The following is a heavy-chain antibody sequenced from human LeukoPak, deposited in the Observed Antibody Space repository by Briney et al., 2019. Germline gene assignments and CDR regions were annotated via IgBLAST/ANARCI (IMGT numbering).Heavy chain of an antibody. V-gene: IGHV3-23*01. D-gene: IGHD2-15*01. J-gene: IGHJ4*02. Sequence: PGGSLRLSCAASGFTFSSSAMSWVRQAPGKGLEWVSSISGRGGSTYYADSGKGRFTISRDNSKNTLYLQMNSLRAEDTAVYYGAKAWCRGGNCYSVNDYWGQGALVTVSS. CDR2: ISGRGGST. CDR1: GFTFSSSA. CDR3: AKAWCRGGNCYSVNDY.